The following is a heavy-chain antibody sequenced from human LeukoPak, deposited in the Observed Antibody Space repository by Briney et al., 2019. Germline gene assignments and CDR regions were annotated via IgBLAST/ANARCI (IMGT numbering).Heavy chain of an antibody. V-gene: IGHV3-23*01. CDR2: ISGSGST. J-gene: IGHJ3*02. CDR1: GFTFSSNA. Sequence: GGSLRLSCAASGFTFSSNAMSWVRQAPGKGLDWVSTISGSGSTYYAESMKGRFTLSRDNPKNTLYLQMNSLRAEDTAVYYCAKPSTSWSTALDAFNIWGQGTMVTVSS. CDR3: AKPSTSWSTALDAFNI. D-gene: IGHD6-13*01.